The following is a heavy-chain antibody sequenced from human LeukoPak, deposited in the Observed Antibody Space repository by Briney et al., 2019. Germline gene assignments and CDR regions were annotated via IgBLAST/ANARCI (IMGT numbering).Heavy chain of an antibody. J-gene: IGHJ3*02. D-gene: IGHD3-10*01. Sequence: GEXLKIXCKGSGYSFTSYWIGWVRQLPGKXLEXMGIIYPGDSDTRYSPSFQGQVTISADKSISTAYLQWSSLKASDTAMYYCARRGFGEDDAFDIWGQGTMVTVSS. V-gene: IGHV5-51*01. CDR1: GYSFTSYW. CDR3: ARRGFGEDDAFDI. CDR2: IYPGDSDT.